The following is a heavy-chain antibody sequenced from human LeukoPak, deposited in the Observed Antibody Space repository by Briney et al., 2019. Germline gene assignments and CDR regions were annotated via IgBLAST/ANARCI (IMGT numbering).Heavy chain of an antibody. CDR2: INPNSGGT. CDR1: GYTFTGYY. J-gene: IGHJ4*02. D-gene: IGHD6-13*01. CDR3: ARAHGIAGRSDY. Sequence: ASVKVSCKASGYTFTGYYMHWVRQAPGQGLEWMGWINPNSGGTNYAQKFQGRVTMTRDTSISTAYMELSRLRSDDTAVYYCARAHGIAGRSDYWGQGTLVTVSS. V-gene: IGHV1-2*02.